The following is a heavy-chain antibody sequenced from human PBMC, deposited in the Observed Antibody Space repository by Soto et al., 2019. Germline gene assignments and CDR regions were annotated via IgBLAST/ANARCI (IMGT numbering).Heavy chain of an antibody. CDR2: IIPIFGTA. Sequence: GASVKVSCKASGGTFGSNAISWVRQENGQGLEWMGGIIPIFGTANYAQKFQGRVTITADESTSTAYMELSSLRSEDTAVYYCARSPPPIVGATKYWFDPWGQGTLVTVSS. V-gene: IGHV1-69*13. CDR3: ARSPPPIVGATKYWFDP. D-gene: IGHD1-26*01. CDR1: GGTFGSNA. J-gene: IGHJ5*02.